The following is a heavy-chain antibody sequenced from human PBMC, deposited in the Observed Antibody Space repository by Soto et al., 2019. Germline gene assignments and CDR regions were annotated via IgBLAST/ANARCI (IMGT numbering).Heavy chain of an antibody. CDR3: ARGMGRYFDL. CDR2: LSTSGRT. J-gene: IGHJ2*01. Sequence: SETLSLTCTVSGDSIGNFYWSWIRQPAGKGLESIGRLSTSGRTNYSPSLQGRVTMSLDTSKNRFSLRLTSVSAADTAVYFCARGMGRYFDLWGRGTLVTVSS. D-gene: IGHD2-8*01. V-gene: IGHV4-4*07. CDR1: GDSIGNFY.